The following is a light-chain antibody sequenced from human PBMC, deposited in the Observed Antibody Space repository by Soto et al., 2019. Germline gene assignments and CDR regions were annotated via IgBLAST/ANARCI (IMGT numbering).Light chain of an antibody. CDR2: SVS. CDR1: QSVSNDY. CDR3: QQRCNWLRIP. V-gene: IGKV3D-20*02. J-gene: IGKJ5*01. Sequence: IALTHSVYTLSASAENTVTLSCRAIQSVSNDYVAWVQQKPGQTPRLLIYSVSSRATGIQDRFSGSGSGTDFTLTISSLEPEDFAVYYFQQRCNWLRIPFGQGSRLAIK.